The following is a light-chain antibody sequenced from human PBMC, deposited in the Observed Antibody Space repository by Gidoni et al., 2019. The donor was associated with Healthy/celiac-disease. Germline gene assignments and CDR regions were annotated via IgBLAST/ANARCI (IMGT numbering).Light chain of an antibody. CDR1: QSLLHSNGYNY. Sequence: DIVMTQSPLSLPVTPGEPASIPFRSSQSLLHSNGYNYLDWYLQKPGQSPQLLICLGSNRAAGVPDRFSGSGSGTEFTLKVSRVEAEDVGVYYCMQALQTPLTFGGGTKVEIK. V-gene: IGKV2-28*01. CDR3: MQALQTPLT. CDR2: LGS. J-gene: IGKJ4*01.